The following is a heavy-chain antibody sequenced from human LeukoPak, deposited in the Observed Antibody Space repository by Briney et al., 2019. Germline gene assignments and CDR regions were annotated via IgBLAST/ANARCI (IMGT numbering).Heavy chain of an antibody. CDR1: GFTFSKYA. D-gene: IGHD4-17*01. J-gene: IGHJ4*02. Sequence: GGSLRLSCAASGFTFSKYAMSWVRRAPGKGLEWVSAISGSDGNTFYADSVKGRFTISRDNSKNTLSLQMNNLRAEDTALYYCARDSSVPYGITDWGQGTLVTVSS. CDR2: ISGSDGNT. V-gene: IGHV3-23*01. CDR3: ARDSSVPYGITD.